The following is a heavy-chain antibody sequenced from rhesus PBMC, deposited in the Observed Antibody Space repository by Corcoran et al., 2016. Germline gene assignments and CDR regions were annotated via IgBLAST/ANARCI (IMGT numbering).Heavy chain of an antibody. V-gene: IGHV4-169*01. CDR3: ARRYSSSSGAFNY. CDR2: IYGSGSSP. D-gene: IGHD6-43*01. J-gene: IGHJ4*01. CDR1: GGSTSSSD. Sequence: QLQLLESGQGLVMPSETLSVTCAVLGGSTSSSDWSWIRQAPGKGLGWIGGIYGSGSSPNYNPSLKSRVTLSVVTSKNQLSLKLSSVTSADTAVYYCARRYSSSSGAFNYWGQGVLVTVSS.